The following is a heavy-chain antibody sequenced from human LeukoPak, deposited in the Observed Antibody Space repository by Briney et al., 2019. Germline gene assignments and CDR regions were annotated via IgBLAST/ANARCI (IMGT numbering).Heavy chain of an antibody. CDR2: IWYDGSNK. CDR3: AREKAYYYGSGSYHGFDY. CDR1: GFTVNSNY. D-gene: IGHD3-10*01. J-gene: IGHJ4*02. V-gene: IGHV3-33*08. Sequence: GGSLRLSCAASGFTVNSNYMSWVRQAPGKGLEWVAVIWYDGSNKYYADSVKGRFTISRDNSKNTLYLQMNSLRAEDTAVYYCAREKAYYYGSGSYHGFDYWGQGTLVTVSS.